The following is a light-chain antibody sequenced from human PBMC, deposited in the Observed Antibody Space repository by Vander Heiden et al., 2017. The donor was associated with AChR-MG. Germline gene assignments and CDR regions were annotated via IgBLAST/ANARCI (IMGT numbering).Light chain of an antibody. V-gene: IGKV3-20*01. CDR1: QSVNTTF. CDR2: GTS. Sequence: EVVLTQSPDTLSLSPGERATLSCRASQSVNTTFLSWNQQRPGRAPRLLIYGTSNRATGTPDRFSGSGSGTDFTLAISRLEPDDFAGYVGQHGYTFGQRTKLEMK. J-gene: IGKJ2*01. CDR3: QHGYT.